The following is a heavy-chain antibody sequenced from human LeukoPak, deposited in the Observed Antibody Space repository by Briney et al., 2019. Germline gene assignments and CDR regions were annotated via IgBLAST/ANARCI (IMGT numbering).Heavy chain of an antibody. CDR2: INPSGGST. D-gene: IGHD2-2*02. Sequence: GESLKISCKASGYTFTSYYMHWVRQAPGQGLEWMGIINPSGGSTSYAQKFQGRVTMTRDTSTSTVYVELSSLRSEDTAVYYCASGDCSSTSCYSYYYYGMDVWGQGTTVTVSS. V-gene: IGHV1-46*01. J-gene: IGHJ6*02. CDR3: ASGDCSSTSCYSYYYYGMDV. CDR1: GYTFTSYY.